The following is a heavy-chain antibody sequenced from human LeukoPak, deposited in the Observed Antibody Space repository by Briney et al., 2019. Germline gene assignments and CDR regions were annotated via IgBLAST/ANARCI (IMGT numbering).Heavy chain of an antibody. Sequence: ASVKVSCKASGYTFTSYGISWVRQAPGQGLEWMGWISAYDGNTNYAQKFQGRVSMTTDTSTSTAYMELRSLRSDDTAVFYCAGVILRGGQDGFDIWGQGTMVTVSS. CDR3: AGVILRGGQDGFDI. CDR1: GYTFTSYG. D-gene: IGHD2-21*02. J-gene: IGHJ3*02. CDR2: ISAYDGNT. V-gene: IGHV1-18*01.